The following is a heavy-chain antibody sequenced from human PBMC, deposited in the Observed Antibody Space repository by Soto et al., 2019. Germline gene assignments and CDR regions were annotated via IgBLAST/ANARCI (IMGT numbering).Heavy chain of an antibody. D-gene: IGHD6-6*01. CDR2: IYSSGST. Sequence: QLQLQESGPGLVKPSETLSLTCTVSGGSIRSNIYYWGWIRPLPGKGPEWIGRIYSSGSTYYNPSLRSGASISVDTSKNQFSLKLSSGTAADAAIYCCATRLAVAARRPVDYWGQGTLVTVSS. V-gene: IGHV4-39*01. J-gene: IGHJ4*02. CDR3: ATRLAVAARRPVDY. CDR1: GGSIRSNIYY.